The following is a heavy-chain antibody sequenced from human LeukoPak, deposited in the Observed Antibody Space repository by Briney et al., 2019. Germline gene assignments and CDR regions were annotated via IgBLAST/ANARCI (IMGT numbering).Heavy chain of an antibody. CDR1: GFTFSSYD. D-gene: IGHD1-7*01. Sequence: PGGSLRLSCAASGFTFSSYDMTWVRQAPGKGLEWVSYISSSRRTIYYAESVKGRFTISRDNAKNSLYLQMNSLRAEDTAVYYCARSSRELGGYAPWEIMPPFDYWGQGTLVTVSS. J-gene: IGHJ4*02. CDR2: ISSSRRTI. CDR3: ARSSRELGGYAPWEIMPPFDY. V-gene: IGHV3-48*01.